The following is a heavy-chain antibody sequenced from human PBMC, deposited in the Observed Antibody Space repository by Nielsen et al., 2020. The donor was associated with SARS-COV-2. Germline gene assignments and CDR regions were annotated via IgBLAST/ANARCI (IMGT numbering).Heavy chain of an antibody. CDR2: IKQDGSEK. CDR3: AREGFYDFWSGSIDY. CDR1: GFTFSSYW. Sequence: GESLKISCAASGFTFSSYWMSWVRQAPGKGLEWVANIKQDGSEKYYVGSVKGRFTISRDNAKNSLYLQMNSLRAEDTAVYYCAREGFYDFWSGSIDYWGQGTLVTVSS. J-gene: IGHJ4*02. V-gene: IGHV3-7*03. D-gene: IGHD3-3*01.